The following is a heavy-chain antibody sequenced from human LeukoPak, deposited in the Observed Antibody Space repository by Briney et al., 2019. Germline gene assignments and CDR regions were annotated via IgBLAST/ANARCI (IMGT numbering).Heavy chain of an antibody. J-gene: IGHJ4*02. V-gene: IGHV4-39*01. CDR2: VFYSGTT. D-gene: IGHD1-7*01. Sequence: PSETLSLTCNVSGDYITTTNYYWAWIRQPPGKGLEWIASVFYSGTTYYNPSLKSRVTISMDTSRKQISLMPTSVTATDTAIHXXXXXXXLYXHXTTGYHDSWGQGTLVTVSS. CDR3: XXXXXLYXHXTTGYHDS. CDR1: GDYITTTNYY.